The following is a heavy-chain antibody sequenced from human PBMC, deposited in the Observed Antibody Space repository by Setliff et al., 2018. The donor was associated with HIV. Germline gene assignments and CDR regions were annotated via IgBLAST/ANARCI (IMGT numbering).Heavy chain of an antibody. CDR2: ISGSGDST. J-gene: IGHJ5*01. Sequence: PGGSLRLSCAASGFTFSSYAMTWVRQAPGKGLEWVSAISGSGDSTYYADSVKGRFTISRDNAGRSLYLQMNSLKVEDTAVYYCTAGHYGPNPWGQGTPVTVSS. CDR1: GFTFSSYA. D-gene: IGHD3-10*01. V-gene: IGHV3-23*01. CDR3: TAGHYGPNP.